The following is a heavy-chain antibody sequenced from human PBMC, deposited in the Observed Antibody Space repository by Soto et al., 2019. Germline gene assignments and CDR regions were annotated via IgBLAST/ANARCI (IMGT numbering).Heavy chain of an antibody. Sequence: GGSLRLSCAASGFTFSYYAMHWVRQAPGKGLEWVAAISYDGSNKYYADSVKGRFTISRDNSKNTLYLQMNSLRAEDTDVYYFASVREIREYSDYWAKGILVTVS. D-gene: IGHD1-26*01. CDR1: GFTFSYYA. J-gene: IGHJ4*02. CDR3: ASVREIREYSDY. CDR2: ISYDGSNK. V-gene: IGHV3-30-3*01.